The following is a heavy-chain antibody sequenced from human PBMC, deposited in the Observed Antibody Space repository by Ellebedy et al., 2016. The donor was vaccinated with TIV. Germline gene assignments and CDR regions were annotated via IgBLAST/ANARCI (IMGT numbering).Heavy chain of an antibody. V-gene: IGHV3-7*03. CDR2: IKDDGSEM. CDR3: ARSNWLDP. J-gene: IGHJ5*02. Sequence: GESLKISCVASGFSVRNYLMNWVRQAPGKGLEWVANIKDDGSEMFYVDSVKGRFTIPSDIAKNSLYLQMNSLRVEDTAVYYCARSNWLDPWGPGTLVTVSS. CDR1: GFSVRNYL.